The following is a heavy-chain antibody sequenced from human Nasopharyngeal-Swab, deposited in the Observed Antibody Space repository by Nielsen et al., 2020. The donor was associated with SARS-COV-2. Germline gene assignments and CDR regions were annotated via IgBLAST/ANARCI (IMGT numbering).Heavy chain of an antibody. Sequence: LKISCAASGFTFSSYEMNWVRQAPGKGLEWVSYISSSGSTIYYADSVKGRFTISRDNAKNSLYLQMNSLRAEDTAVYYCARERRPKGHYYYGMDVWGQGTTVTVSS. CDR3: ARERRPKGHYYYGMDV. J-gene: IGHJ6*02. CDR1: GFTFSSYE. V-gene: IGHV3-48*03. CDR2: ISSSGSTI.